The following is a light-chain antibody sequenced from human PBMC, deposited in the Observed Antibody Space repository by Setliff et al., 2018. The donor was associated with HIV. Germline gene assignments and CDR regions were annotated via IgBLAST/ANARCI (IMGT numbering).Light chain of an antibody. CDR1: NSNIGSNT. CDR2: SNN. J-gene: IGLJ1*01. V-gene: IGLV1-44*01. CDR3: AAWDDGLNAFYV. Sequence: QSVLTQPPSTSGTPGHRVIISCSGSNSNIGSNTVNWYQQLPGTAPKLLIYSNNQRPSGVPDRFSGSKSGTSASPAISGLQSEDEADYYCAAWDDGLNAFYVFGTGTKV.